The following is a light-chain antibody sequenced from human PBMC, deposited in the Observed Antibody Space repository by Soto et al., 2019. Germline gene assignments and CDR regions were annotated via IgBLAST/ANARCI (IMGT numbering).Light chain of an antibody. Sequence: SYELTQPPSVSVAPGKTARITCGGHKVGIKSEHWYQQKPGLAPVLVIYYDSARPSGIPERFSGSNSGNTATLTISRVEAGDEADYYCQVWDSSSDQAVFGGGTQLTVL. V-gene: IGLV3-21*04. CDR1: KVGIKS. J-gene: IGLJ7*01. CDR3: QVWDSSSDQAV. CDR2: YDS.